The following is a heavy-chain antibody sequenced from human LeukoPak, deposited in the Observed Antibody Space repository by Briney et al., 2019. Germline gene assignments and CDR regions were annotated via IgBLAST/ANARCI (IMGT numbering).Heavy chain of an antibody. J-gene: IGHJ3*02. CDR2: IYYSGST. D-gene: IGHD3-22*01. V-gene: IGHV4-39*01. CDR1: GGSISSSSYY. Sequence: PSGTLSLTCTVSGGSISSSSYYWGWIRQPPGKGLEWIGSIYYSGSTYYNPSLKSRVTISVDTSKNQFSLKLSSVTAADTAVYYCARGSTMIASHAFDIWGQGTMVTVSS. CDR3: ARGSTMIASHAFDI.